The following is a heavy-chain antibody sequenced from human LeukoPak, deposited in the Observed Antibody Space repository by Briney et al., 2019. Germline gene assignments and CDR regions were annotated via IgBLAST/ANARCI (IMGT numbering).Heavy chain of an antibody. CDR3: ARDSGYEFRGYYYYYGMDV. CDR1: GFTFSSYW. Sequence: GVSLRLSCAASGFTFSSYWMSWVRQAPGKGLEWVANIKQDGSEKYYVDSVKGRFTISRDNAKNSLYLQMNSLRAEDTAVYYCARDSGYEFRGYYYYYGMDVWGQGTTVTVSS. CDR2: IKQDGSEK. V-gene: IGHV3-7*01. J-gene: IGHJ6*02. D-gene: IGHD5-12*01.